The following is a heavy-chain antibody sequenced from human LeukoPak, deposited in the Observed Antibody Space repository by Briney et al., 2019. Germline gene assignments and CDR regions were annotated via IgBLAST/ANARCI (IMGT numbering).Heavy chain of an antibody. Sequence: GESRKISCHGSGYKFTSNWIVWVRQSPGKGLEWMGSIYAGDFDTRYSTSFQGQVTMTAEHSISTAYLQWSSLKASDTAMYYCERLGRDIVLMVYAMGSFDLWGQGTMVTVSS. D-gene: IGHD2-8*01. CDR1: GYKFTSNW. V-gene: IGHV5-51*01. CDR2: IYAGDFDT. CDR3: ERLGRDIVLMVYAMGSFDL. J-gene: IGHJ3*01.